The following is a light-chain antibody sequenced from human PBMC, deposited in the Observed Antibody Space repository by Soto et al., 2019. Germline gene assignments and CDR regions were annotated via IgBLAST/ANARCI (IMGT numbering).Light chain of an antibody. Sequence: QPVLTQPPSVSGAPGQRVTISCTGSSSNIGAGYDVHWYQQLPGTAPKLLIYRNYQRPSGVPARFSGSKSGTSASLAISGLQSEDEADYYCATWDDSLNGVVFGGGTKLTVL. V-gene: IGLV1-40*01. CDR1: SSNIGAGYD. CDR3: ATWDDSLNGVV. J-gene: IGLJ2*01. CDR2: RNY.